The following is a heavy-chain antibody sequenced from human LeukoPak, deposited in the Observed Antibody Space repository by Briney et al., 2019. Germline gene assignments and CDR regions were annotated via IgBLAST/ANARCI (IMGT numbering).Heavy chain of an antibody. V-gene: IGHV5-51*01. CDR2: IYPGDSDT. Sequence: GESLKISCKGSGYSFTSYWIGWVRQMPGKGLEWMGIIYPGDSDTRYSSSFQGQVTISADKSISTAYLQWSSLKASDTAMYYCARLASGSHVGNWFDPWGQGTLVTVSS. CDR1: GYSFTSYW. CDR3: ARLASGSHVGNWFDP. J-gene: IGHJ5*02. D-gene: IGHD1-26*01.